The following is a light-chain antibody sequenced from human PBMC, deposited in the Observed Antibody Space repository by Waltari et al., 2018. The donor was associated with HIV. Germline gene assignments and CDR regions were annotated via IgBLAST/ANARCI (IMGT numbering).Light chain of an antibody. J-gene: IGLJ1*01. Sequence: AGQRVTISCSGITSNIGRFQVQWYQQLPETAPKLLIHVNNYRPSGVPDRFSGSKSGTSASLAISGLQSEDEADYYCAVWDGSLSAYVFGPGTKVTV. CDR2: VNN. V-gene: IGLV1-44*01. CDR1: TSNIGRFQ. CDR3: AVWDGSLSAYV.